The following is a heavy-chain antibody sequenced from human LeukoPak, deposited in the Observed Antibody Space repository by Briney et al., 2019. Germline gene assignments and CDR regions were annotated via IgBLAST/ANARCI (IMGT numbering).Heavy chain of an antibody. Sequence: PGGSLRLSCAASGFTFSSHGMHWVRQAPGKGLEWVAVISYDGSNKYYADSVKGRFTISRDNSKNTLYLQMNSLRAEDTAVYYCAKDTVGALDYWGQGTLVTVSS. CDR2: ISYDGSNK. D-gene: IGHD1-26*01. CDR3: AKDTVGALDY. J-gene: IGHJ4*02. V-gene: IGHV3-30*18. CDR1: GFTFSSHG.